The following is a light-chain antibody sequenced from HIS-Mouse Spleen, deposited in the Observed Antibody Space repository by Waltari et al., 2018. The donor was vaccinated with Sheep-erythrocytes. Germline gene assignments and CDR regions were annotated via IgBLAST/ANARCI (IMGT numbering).Light chain of an antibody. CDR2: DVS. Sequence: QSALTQPRSVSGSPGQSVTIPCPGTSSDVGGYNYVSWYQHHPGKAPKLMIYDVSKRPSGVPDRFSGSKSGNTASLTISGLQAEDEADYYCCSYAGSYTFWVFGGGTRLTVL. CDR1: SSDVGGYNY. J-gene: IGLJ3*02. CDR3: CSYAGSYTFWV. V-gene: IGLV2-11*01.